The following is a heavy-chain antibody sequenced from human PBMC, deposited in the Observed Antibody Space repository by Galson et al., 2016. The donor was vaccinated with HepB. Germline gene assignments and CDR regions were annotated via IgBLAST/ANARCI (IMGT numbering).Heavy chain of an antibody. V-gene: IGHV4-4*01. D-gene: IGHD1-1*01. CDR3: TREAPGDHFDY. CDR2: IYHTGDT. Sequence: ETLSLTCAVSGASISTNNWWSWVCQSPGKGLQWIGQIYHTGDTNYNPSLKIRVTMSVDESKNQFSLNLRSVTAADTALYFCTREAPGDHFDYWGQVTLVTVST. J-gene: IGHJ4*02. CDR1: GASISTNNW.